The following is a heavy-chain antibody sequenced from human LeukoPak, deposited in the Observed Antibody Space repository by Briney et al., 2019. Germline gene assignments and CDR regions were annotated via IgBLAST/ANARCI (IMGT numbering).Heavy chain of an antibody. V-gene: IGHV4-4*09. CDR3: ARHGADVTTIPDYSYYYMDV. CDR1: GGSINGYY. J-gene: IGHJ6*03. D-gene: IGHD3-3*01. Sequence: PSETLSLTCTVSGGSINGYYWSWIRQPPGKRPEGIAYIYSSGGADYNPSLKSRVTISVDTSKNQVSLKLNSVTAADTAVYYCARHGADVTTIPDYSYYYMDVWGKGTTVIVSS. CDR2: IYSSGGA.